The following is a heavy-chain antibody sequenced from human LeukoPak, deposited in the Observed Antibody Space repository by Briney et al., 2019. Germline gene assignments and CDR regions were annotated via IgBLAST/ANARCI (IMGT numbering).Heavy chain of an antibody. Sequence: HPGRSLRLSCAASGFTFSSYAMHWVRQAPGKGLEWVAVISYDGSNKYYADSVKGRFTISRDNSKNTLYLQMNSLRAEDTAVYYCARRPGDHNYYYYMDVWGKGTTVTVSS. CDR3: ARRPGDHNYYYYMDV. J-gene: IGHJ6*03. V-gene: IGHV3-30-3*01. CDR1: GFTFSSYA. D-gene: IGHD3-16*01. CDR2: ISYDGSNK.